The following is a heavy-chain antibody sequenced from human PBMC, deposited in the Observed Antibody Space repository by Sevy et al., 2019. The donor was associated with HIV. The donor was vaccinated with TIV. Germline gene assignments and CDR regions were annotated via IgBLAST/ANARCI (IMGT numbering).Heavy chain of an antibody. CDR1: GGTFSSYA. V-gene: IGHV1-69*13. CDR3: AISGGSGSYYNFYYFDY. J-gene: IGHJ4*02. CDR2: ITPIFGTA. Sequence: ASVKVSCKASGGTFSSYAISWVRQAPGQGLEWMGRITPIFGTANYAQKFQGRVTITADESTSTAYMELSSLRSEDTAVYYCAISGGSGSYYNFYYFDYWGQGTLVTVSS. D-gene: IGHD3-10*01.